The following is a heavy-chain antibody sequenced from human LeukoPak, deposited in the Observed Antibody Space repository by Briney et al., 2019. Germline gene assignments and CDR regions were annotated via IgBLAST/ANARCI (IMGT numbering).Heavy chain of an antibody. V-gene: IGHV3-48*03. Sequence: GGSLRLSCAASGFTFSSYEMNWVRQAPGKGLEWVPYISSSGSTIYYADSVKGRFTISRDNAKNSLYLQMNSLRAEDTAVYYCARDRTSVITYYFDYWGQGTLVTVSS. J-gene: IGHJ4*02. CDR1: GFTFSSYE. CDR3: ARDRTSVITYYFDY. CDR2: ISSSGSTI. D-gene: IGHD3-16*01.